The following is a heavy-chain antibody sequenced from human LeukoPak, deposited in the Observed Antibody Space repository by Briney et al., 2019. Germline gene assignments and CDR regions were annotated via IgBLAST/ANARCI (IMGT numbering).Heavy chain of an antibody. CDR1: GFTFSDYY. CDR2: ISSSGSTI. J-gene: IGHJ4*02. V-gene: IGHV3-11*01. Sequence: PGGSLRLSCAASGFTFSDYYMSWIRQAPGKGLEWVSYISSSGSTIYYADSVKGRFTISRDNAKNSLYLQMNSLRAEDTAVYYCAGPSIAAAETFDCWGQGTLVTVSS. CDR3: AGPSIAAAETFDC. D-gene: IGHD6-13*01.